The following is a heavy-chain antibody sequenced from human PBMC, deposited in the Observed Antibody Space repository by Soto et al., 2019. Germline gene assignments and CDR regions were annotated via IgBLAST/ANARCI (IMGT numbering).Heavy chain of an antibody. J-gene: IGHJ4*02. V-gene: IGHV3-33*01. D-gene: IGHD3-9*01. Sequence: PGGSLRLSCAASGFTFSDYGMHWVRQAPGKGLEWVAVIWYDGSSKYYADSVKGRFTISRDNSKNTLYLQMNSLRAEDTAVYYCARDPLHYDILTGYSPNYFDFWGQGTLVTVSS. CDR3: ARDPLHYDILTGYSPNYFDF. CDR1: GFTFSDYG. CDR2: IWYDGSSK.